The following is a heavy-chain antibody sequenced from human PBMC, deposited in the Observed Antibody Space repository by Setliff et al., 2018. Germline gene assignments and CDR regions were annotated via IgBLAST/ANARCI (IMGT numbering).Heavy chain of an antibody. CDR1: GFTLSTYW. CDR2: IKQDGSEE. V-gene: IGHV3-7*03. J-gene: IGHJ3*01. D-gene: IGHD3-22*01. CDR3: ARAHRYFSDTSGYFYDQGRSAFDV. Sequence: PGGSLRLSCSASGFTLSTYWMNWVRQAPGKGLEWVAHIKQDGSEEYYVDSVKGRFTISRDNAKNSLYLQMNSLGAEDTALYYCARAHRYFSDTSGYFYDQGRSAFDVWGQGTMVTVSS.